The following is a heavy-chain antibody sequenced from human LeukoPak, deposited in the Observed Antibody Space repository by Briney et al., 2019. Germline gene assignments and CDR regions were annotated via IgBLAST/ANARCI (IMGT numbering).Heavy chain of an antibody. CDR2: ISAYNGNT. CDR3: AREGIAARMDY. D-gene: IGHD6-6*01. V-gene: IGHV1-18*01. CDR1: GGTFSSYG. Sequence: VASVKVSCKASGGTFSSYGISWVRQAPGQGLEWMGWISAYNGNTNYAQKLQGRVTMTTDTSTSTAYMELRSLRSDDTAVYYCAREGIAARMDYWGQGTLVTVSS. J-gene: IGHJ4*02.